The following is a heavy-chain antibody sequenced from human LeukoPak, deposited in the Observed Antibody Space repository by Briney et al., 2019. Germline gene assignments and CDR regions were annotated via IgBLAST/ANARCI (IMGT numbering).Heavy chain of an antibody. Sequence: PGGSPRLSCAASGFTFSDYYMTWIRQAPGKGLEWVSYISSSGSTIYYADSVKGRFTISRDNAENSLYLQMNSLRVEDTAVYYCARSYYQDSSGYYGYSFAFDIWGQGTMVTVSS. J-gene: IGHJ3*02. CDR2: ISSSGSTI. CDR1: GFTFSDYY. V-gene: IGHV3-11*04. CDR3: ARSYYQDSSGYYGYSFAFDI. D-gene: IGHD3-22*01.